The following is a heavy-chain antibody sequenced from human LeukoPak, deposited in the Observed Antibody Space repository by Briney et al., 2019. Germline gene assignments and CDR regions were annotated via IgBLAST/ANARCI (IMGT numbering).Heavy chain of an antibody. D-gene: IGHD3-3*01. J-gene: IGHJ3*02. CDR2: ISSSGSTI. V-gene: IGHV3-11*01. CDR1: GFTFSDYY. Sequence: AGGSLRLSCAASGFTFSDYYMSWIRQAPGKGLEWVSYISSSGSTIYYADSVKGRFTISRDNAKNSLYLQMNSLRAEDTAVYYCARDNRRDFWSDFDIWGQGTMVTVSS. CDR3: ARDNRRDFWSDFDI.